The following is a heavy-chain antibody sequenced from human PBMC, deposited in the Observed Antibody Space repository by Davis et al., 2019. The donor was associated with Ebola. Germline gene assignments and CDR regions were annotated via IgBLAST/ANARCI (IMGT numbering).Heavy chain of an antibody. D-gene: IGHD2-15*01. Sequence: SLMISCAASAFTFSSYSLHWVRQAPGKGLVGVSRIHTDGSGTSYADSVKGRFTISSDNAKNALYLQMNSLRSEDTAVYYCARGGYCSGGSCHNWFEPWGQGTLFTVSS. CDR1: AFTFSSYS. CDR3: ARGGYCSGGSCHNWFEP. V-gene: IGHV3-74*01. CDR2: IHTDGSGT. J-gene: IGHJ5*02.